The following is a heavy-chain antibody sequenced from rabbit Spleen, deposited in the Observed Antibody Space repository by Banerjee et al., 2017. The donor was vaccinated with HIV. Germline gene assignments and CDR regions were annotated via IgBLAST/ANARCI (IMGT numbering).Heavy chain of an antibody. V-gene: IGHV1S43*01. D-gene: IGHD6-1*01. CDR1: GFSFSSGYD. Sequence: QEQLKETGGGLVKPGASLTLTCKASGFSFSSGYDMCWVRQAPGKGPEWIACIYAGSGSAYYATWAKGRFTISRSTSLNTVTLQMTSLTAADTATYFCAREYAGYAGYGYATYGMDLWGPGTLVTVS. J-gene: IGHJ6*01. CDR2: IYAGSGSA. CDR3: AREYAGYAGYGYATYGMDL.